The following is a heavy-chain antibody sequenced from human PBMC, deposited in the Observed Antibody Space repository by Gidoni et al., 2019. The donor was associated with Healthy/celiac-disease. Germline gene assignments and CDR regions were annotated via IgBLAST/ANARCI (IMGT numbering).Heavy chain of an antibody. V-gene: IGHV3-23*01. D-gene: IGHD6-13*01. J-gene: IGHJ5*02. CDR2: ISGRGGST. CDR1: GFTFSSYA. Sequence: EVQLLESGGGLVQPGGSLRLSCAASGFTFSSYAMSWVRQAPGKGLEWVSAISGRGGSTYYADSVKGRFTISRDNSKNTLYLQMNSLRAEDTAVYYCAKDKRVFPGNWFDPLGPGNPGHRLL. CDR3: AKDKRVFPGNWFDP.